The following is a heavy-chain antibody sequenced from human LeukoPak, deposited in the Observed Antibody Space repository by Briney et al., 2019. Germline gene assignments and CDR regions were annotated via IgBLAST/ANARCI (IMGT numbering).Heavy chain of an antibody. V-gene: IGHV1-18*01. D-gene: IGHD2-15*01. Sequence: ASVKVSCKASGYTFTTFGITWVRQAPGQGLEWMGLINTYNGNTNYAQNLQGRVTMTTDTSTSTAYMELRSLTSDDTAVYYCARLGSDCGGGNCYWGQGTLVTVSS. CDR3: ARLGSDCGGGNCY. J-gene: IGHJ4*02. CDR1: GYTFTTFG. CDR2: INTYNGNT.